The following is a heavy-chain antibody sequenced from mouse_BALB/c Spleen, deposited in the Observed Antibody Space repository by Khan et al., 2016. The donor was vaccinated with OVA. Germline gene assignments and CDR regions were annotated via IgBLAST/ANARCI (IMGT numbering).Heavy chain of an antibody. CDR2: IWAGGST. J-gene: IGHJ2*01. V-gene: IGHV2-9*02. Sequence: QVQLQQSGPGLVAPSQSLSITCTVSGFSLTSCGVHWVRQPPGKGLEWLGVIWAGGSTNYNSTLMSRLSINKDNSKSQVFLKMNSLQTDDTAMYYCARGDYGHLYYFDYWGQGTTLTVSS. CDR3: ARGDYGHLYYFDY. CDR1: GFSLTSCG. D-gene: IGHD2-1*01.